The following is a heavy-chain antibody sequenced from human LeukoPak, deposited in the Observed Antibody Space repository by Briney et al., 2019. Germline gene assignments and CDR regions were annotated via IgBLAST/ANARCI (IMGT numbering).Heavy chain of an antibody. V-gene: IGHV4-34*01. CDR3: ARLYSGYDSPSYYFDY. Sequence: KPSETLSLTCAVYGGSFSGYYWSWIRQPPGKGLEWIGEINHSGSTNYNPSLNSRVTISVDTSKNQFCLKLSSVTAADTAVYYCARLYSGYDSPSYYFDYWGQGTLVTVSS. CDR1: GGSFSGYY. CDR2: INHSGST. J-gene: IGHJ4*02. D-gene: IGHD5-12*01.